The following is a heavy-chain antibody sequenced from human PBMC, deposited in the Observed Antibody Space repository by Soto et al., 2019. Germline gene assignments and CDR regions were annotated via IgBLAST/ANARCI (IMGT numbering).Heavy chain of an antibody. CDR1: GFTFSSYW. CDR2: IKQDGSEK. D-gene: IGHD3-3*01. Sequence: GGSLRLSCAASGFTFSSYWMSWVRQAPGKGLEWVANIKQDGSEKYYVDSVKGRFTISRDNAKNSLYLQMNSLRAEDTAVYYCARDLPPSYYDFWSGYDYWGQGTLVTVSS. J-gene: IGHJ4*02. CDR3: ARDLPPSYYDFWSGYDY. V-gene: IGHV3-7*05.